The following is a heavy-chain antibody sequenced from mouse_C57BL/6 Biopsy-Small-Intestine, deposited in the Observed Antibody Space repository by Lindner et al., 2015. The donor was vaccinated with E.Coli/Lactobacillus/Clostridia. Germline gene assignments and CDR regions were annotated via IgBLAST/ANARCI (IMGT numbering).Heavy chain of an antibody. CDR1: GYTFTSYD. D-gene: IGHD4-1*02. CDR3: ARGNWKPYNWFDP. V-gene: IGHV1-81*01. CDR2: MNPNSGNT. Sequence: SVKVSCKASGYTFTSYDISWVRQATGHGLEWMGWMNPNSGNTGYTQKFQGRVTMTRNTSISTAYMELSSLRSEDTAVYYCARGNWKPYNWFDPWGQGTLVTVSS. J-gene: IGHJ4*01.